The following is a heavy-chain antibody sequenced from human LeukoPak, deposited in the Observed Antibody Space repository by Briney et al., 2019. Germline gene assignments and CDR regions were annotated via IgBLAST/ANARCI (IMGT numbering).Heavy chain of an antibody. D-gene: IGHD3-9*01. CDR1: GGTFISYA. Sequence: GASVKVSCKASGGTFISYAISWVRQAPGQGLEWMGGIIPIFGTANYAQKFQGRVTITADESTSTAYMELSSLRSEDTAVYYCARDISGYYYYGMDVWGQGTTVTVSS. J-gene: IGHJ6*02. CDR2: IIPIFGTA. V-gene: IGHV1-69*01. CDR3: ARDISGYYYYGMDV.